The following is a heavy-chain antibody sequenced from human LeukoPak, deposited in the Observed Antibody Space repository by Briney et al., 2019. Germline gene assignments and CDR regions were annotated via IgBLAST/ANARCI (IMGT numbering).Heavy chain of an antibody. CDR1: GFSFSIYT. CDR2: TDTSGRYV. CDR3: ARGRSITLLRGVAMSDGFDI. D-gene: IGHD3-10*01. V-gene: IGHV3-21*06. Sequence: PGGSLRLSCAASGFSFSIYTMNWVRQAPGKGLEWVSFTDTSGRYVYYGDSVKGRFTISRDNAKNLLFLQMNGLRAEDTALYYCARGRSITLLRGVAMSDGFDIWGQGAMVAVSS. J-gene: IGHJ3*02.